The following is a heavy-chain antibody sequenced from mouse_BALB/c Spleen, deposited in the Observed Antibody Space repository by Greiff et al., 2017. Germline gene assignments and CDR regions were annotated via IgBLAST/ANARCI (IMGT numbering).Heavy chain of an antibody. Sequence: VQVVESGAELARPGASVKMSCKASGYTFTSYTMHWVKQRPGQGLEWIGYINPSSGYTNYNQKFKDKATLTADKSSSTAYMQLSSLTSEDSAVYYCARGSGSSSVAYWGQGTLVTVSA. CDR2: INPSSGYT. CDR1: GYTFTSYT. D-gene: IGHD1-1*01. J-gene: IGHJ3*01. CDR3: ARGSGSSSVAY. V-gene: IGHV1-4*01.